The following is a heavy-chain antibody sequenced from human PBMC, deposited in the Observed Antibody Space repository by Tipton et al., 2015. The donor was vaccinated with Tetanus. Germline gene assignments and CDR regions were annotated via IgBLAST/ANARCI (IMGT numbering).Heavy chain of an antibody. D-gene: IGHD2-15*01. CDR2: INPNSGGT. Sequence: QVQQVQSGAEVKKPGASVKVSCKASGYTFTGYYMHWVRQAPGQGLERMGWINPNSGGTNYAQKFQGRVTMTRDTSISTAYMELSRLRSDDTAVYYCARESMENIVVVVAADIWGQGTMVTVSS. CDR1: GYTFTGYY. V-gene: IGHV1-2*02. CDR3: ARESMENIVVVVAADI. J-gene: IGHJ3*02.